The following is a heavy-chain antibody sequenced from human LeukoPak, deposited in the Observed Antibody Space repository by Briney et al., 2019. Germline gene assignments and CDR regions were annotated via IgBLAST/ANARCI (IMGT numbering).Heavy chain of an antibody. J-gene: IGHJ4*02. CDR3: ASSSSWFRNDFDY. CDR2: INHSGST. CDR1: GGSFSGFY. V-gene: IGHV4-34*01. Sequence: SETLSLTCGVYGGSFSGFYWSWIRQPPGKGLEWIGEINHSGSTNYNPSLKSRVTISVDTSKNQFSLKLSSVTAADTAVYYCASSSSWFRNDFDYWGQGTLVTVSS. D-gene: IGHD6-13*01.